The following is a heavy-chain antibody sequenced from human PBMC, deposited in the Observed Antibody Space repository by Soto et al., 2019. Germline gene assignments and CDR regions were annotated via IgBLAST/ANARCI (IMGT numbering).Heavy chain of an antibody. Sequence: PSETLSLTCAVPGDSISSSNWWSWVRQSPGKGLEWIGEIYHSGSTNYNPSLKSRVTISVDKSKNQFSLKLNSVTAADTAVYYCAKYSSATYFDYYYGLDVWGQGTTVTVSS. CDR2: IYHSGST. CDR3: AKYSSATYFDYYYGLDV. CDR1: GDSISSSNW. J-gene: IGHJ6*02. D-gene: IGHD1-26*01. V-gene: IGHV4-4*02.